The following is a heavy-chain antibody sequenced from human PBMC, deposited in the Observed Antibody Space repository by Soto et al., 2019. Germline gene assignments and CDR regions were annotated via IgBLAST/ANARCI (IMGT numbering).Heavy chain of an antibody. CDR3: TRAAIDLWGRFDF. CDR2: INPDGSST. D-gene: IGHD3-10*01. J-gene: IGHJ4*02. CDR1: GFTFRSYW. V-gene: IGHV3-74*01. Sequence: EVQLVTSGGDLVQPGGSLRLSCAASGFTFRSYWIHWVRQVPGKGLLWVSRINPDGSSTNYAHSVKGRITISRDNAKNTVSLQTDSLRAEDTSVTDGTRAAIDLWGRFDFWGQGTLVTVSS.